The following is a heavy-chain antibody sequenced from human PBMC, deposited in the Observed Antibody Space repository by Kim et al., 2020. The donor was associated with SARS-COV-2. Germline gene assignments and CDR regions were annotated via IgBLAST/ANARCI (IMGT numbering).Heavy chain of an antibody. J-gene: IGHJ6*03. Sequence: GGSLRLSCAASGFTFSSYGMHWVRQAPGKGLEWVAVISYDGSNKYYADSVKGRFTISRDNSKNTLYLQMNSLRAEDTAVYYCAKDGYVLRFLEWLEPSTPYYMDVWGKGTTVTVSS. CDR1: GFTFSSYG. CDR2: ISYDGSNK. D-gene: IGHD3-3*01. V-gene: IGHV3-30*18. CDR3: AKDGYVLRFLEWLEPSTPYYMDV.